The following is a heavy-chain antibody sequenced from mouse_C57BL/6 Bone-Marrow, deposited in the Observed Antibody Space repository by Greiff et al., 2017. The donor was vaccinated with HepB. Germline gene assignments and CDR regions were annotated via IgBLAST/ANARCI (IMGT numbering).Heavy chain of an antibody. CDR2: IYPRSGNT. CDR1: GYTFTSYG. Sequence: QVQLQQSGAELARPGASVKLSCKASGYTFTSYGISWVKQRTGQGLEWIGEIYPRSGNTYYNEKFKGKATLTADKSSSTAYMEFRSLTSEDSAVYFCARNYGSSKDYWGQGTTLTVSS. D-gene: IGHD1-1*01. CDR3: ARNYGSSKDY. V-gene: IGHV1-81*01. J-gene: IGHJ2*01.